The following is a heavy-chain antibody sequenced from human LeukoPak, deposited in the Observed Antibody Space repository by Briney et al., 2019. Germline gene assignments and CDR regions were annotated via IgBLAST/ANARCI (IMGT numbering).Heavy chain of an antibody. D-gene: IGHD1-1*01. CDR3: ARHPLITTPFDY. Sequence: SETLSLTCTVSGGSISSYHWSWIRQPPGKGLEWIGYIYYSGSTNYNPSLKSRVTISVDTSKNQFSLKLSSVTAADTAVYYCARHPLITTPFDYWGQGTLVTVSS. J-gene: IGHJ4*02. V-gene: IGHV4-59*08. CDR1: GGSISSYH. CDR2: IYYSGST.